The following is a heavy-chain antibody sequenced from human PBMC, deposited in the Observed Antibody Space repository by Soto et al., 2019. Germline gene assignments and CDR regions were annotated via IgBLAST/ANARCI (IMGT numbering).Heavy chain of an antibody. CDR3: ATADGFGVVTPFFEY. Sequence: QLQLQESGPGLVKPSETLSLICTVSGGSISSRSHYWGWIRQSPGKHLEWIGSSYYRGSTHYNPSLTTRVTIAVGTSKTRVSWKLYSVTAADTAVYYCATADGFGVVTPFFEYWGRGILVTVS. J-gene: IGHJ4*02. CDR1: GGSISSRSHY. V-gene: IGHV4-39*01. CDR2: SYYRGST. D-gene: IGHD3-3*01.